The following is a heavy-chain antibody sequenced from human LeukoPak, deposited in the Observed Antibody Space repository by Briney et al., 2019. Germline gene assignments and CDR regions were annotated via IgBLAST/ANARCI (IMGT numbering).Heavy chain of an antibody. Sequence: PGGSLRLSCSASGFTFNSYPVHWVRQAPGKGLEYVSGISRNGGSTYYADSVKGRFTISRDNSKYTLYLQMSSLRAEDTAVYYCVKESGFMVAPNSAFDIWGQGTMVTVSS. CDR3: VKESGFMVAPNSAFDI. V-gene: IGHV3-64D*06. D-gene: IGHD4/OR15-4a*01. CDR1: GFTFNSYP. J-gene: IGHJ3*02. CDR2: ISRNGGST.